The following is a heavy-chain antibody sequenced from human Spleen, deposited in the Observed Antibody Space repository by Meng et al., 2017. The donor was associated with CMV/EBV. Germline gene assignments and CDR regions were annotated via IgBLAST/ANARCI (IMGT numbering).Heavy chain of an antibody. J-gene: IGHJ4*02. Sequence: CAASGFTFSSYSMIWVRQAPGKGLEWLSSISRNSDVIYYADSVKGRFTTSRDNARNSLYLQMNSLRAEDTAMYFCARGPSPSGATCDYWGQGTLVTVSS. D-gene: IGHD2-15*01. CDR3: ARGPSPSGATCDY. CDR1: GFTFSSYS. CDR2: ISRNSDVI. V-gene: IGHV3-21*06.